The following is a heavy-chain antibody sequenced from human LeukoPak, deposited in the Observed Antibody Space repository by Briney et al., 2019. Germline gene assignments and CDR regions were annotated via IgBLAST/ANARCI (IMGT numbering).Heavy chain of an antibody. J-gene: IGHJ4*02. Sequence: GGSLKLSCAASGLTFTNYGMTWVRQAPGKGLEWVSSISGSGSDTYYADSVKGRFTISRDNPKYTLYVQMVSLRAEDTAIYYCAGSSGWWAHDYWGQGTLVTVSS. V-gene: IGHV3-23*01. D-gene: IGHD6-19*01. CDR2: ISGSGSDT. CDR1: GLTFTNYG. CDR3: AGSSGWWAHDY.